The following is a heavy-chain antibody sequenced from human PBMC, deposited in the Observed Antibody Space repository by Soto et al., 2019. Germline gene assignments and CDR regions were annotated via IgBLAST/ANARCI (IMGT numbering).Heavy chain of an antibody. J-gene: IGHJ6*02. D-gene: IGHD2-15*01. CDR1: GFSLSTSGMC. V-gene: IGHV2-70*01. CDR3: ARILSVATPGYYYYYGMDV. CDR2: IDWDDDK. Sequence: SGPTLVNPTQTLTLTCTFSGFSLSTSGMCVSWIRQPPGKALEWLALIDWDDDKYYSTSLKTRLTISKDTSKNQVVLTMTNMDPVDTATYYCARILSVATPGYYYYYGMDVWGQGTTVTVSS.